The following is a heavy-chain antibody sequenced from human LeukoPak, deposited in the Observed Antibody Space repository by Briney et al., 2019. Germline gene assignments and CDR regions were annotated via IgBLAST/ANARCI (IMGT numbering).Heavy chain of an antibody. CDR2: IYAGNSDT. J-gene: IGHJ4*02. Sequence: GESLKISCKGSGYSFTSYWIGWVRQMPGKGLEWMAIIYAGNSDTEYSPSFQGQVSTSTDRSISTAYLQWSSLQASDTAIYYCAILNHPDGRVYWGQGTLVTVSS. D-gene: IGHD5-24*01. V-gene: IGHV5-51*01. CDR3: AILNHPDGRVY. CDR1: GYSFTSYW.